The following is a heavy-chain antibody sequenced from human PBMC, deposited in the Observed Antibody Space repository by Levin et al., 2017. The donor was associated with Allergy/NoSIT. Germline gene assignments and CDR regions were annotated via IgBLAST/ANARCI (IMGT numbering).Heavy chain of an antibody. D-gene: IGHD3-3*01. CDR3: ARAYDFWSGYEDYYGMDV. J-gene: IGHJ6*02. Sequence: ASVKVSCKASGYTFTSYAMHWVRQAPGQRLEWMGWINAGNGNTKYSQKFQGRVTITRDTSASTAYMELSSLRSEDTAVYYCARAYDFWSGYEDYYGMDVWGQGTTVTVSS. V-gene: IGHV1-3*01. CDR2: INAGNGNT. CDR1: GYTFTSYA.